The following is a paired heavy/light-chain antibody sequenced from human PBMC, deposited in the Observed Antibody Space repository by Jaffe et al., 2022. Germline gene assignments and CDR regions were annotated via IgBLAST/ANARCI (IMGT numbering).Heavy chain of an antibody. Sequence: QVQLQQWGAGLLKPSETLSLTCAVYGGSFSGYYWSWIRQPPGKGLEWIGEINHSGSTNYNPSLKSRVTISVDTSKNQFSLKLSSVTAADTAVYYCARGQYYDFWSGYYWHRYYFDYWGQGTLVTVSS. CDR2: INHSGST. CDR1: GGSFSGYY. D-gene: IGHD3-3*01. J-gene: IGHJ4*02. V-gene: IGHV4-34*01. CDR3: ARGQYYDFWSGYYWHRYYFDY.
Light chain of an antibody. J-gene: IGKJ5*01. CDR2: GAS. V-gene: IGKV3-20*01. CDR3: QQYGSSLFT. CDR1: QSVSSSY. Sequence: EIVLTQSPGTLSLSPGERATLSCRASQSVSSSYLAWYQQKPGQAPRLLIYGASSRATGIPDRFSGSGSGTDFTLTISRLEPEDFAVYYCQQYGSSLFTFGQGTRLEIK.